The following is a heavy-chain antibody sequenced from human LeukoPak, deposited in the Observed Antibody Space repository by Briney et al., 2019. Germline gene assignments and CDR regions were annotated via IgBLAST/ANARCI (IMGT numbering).Heavy chain of an antibody. Sequence: PGGSLRLSCAASGFTFSSYWMHWVRQAPGKGLVWVSRIHTDGSSTSYADSVKGRFTISGDNAKNTLYLQMNSLRAEDTAVYYCARDRDGYSTIYWGQGTLVTVSS. CDR2: IHTDGSST. CDR1: GFTFSSYW. CDR3: ARDRDGYSTIY. D-gene: IGHD6-13*01. V-gene: IGHV3-74*01. J-gene: IGHJ4*02.